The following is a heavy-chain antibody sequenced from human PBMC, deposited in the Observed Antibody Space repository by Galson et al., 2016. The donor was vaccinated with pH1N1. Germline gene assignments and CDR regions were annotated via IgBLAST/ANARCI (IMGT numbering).Heavy chain of an antibody. Sequence: TLSLTCTVSGGSISSDSDYWTWIRQPAGKGLEWIGRVSGTGTTNYNPSLKSRVTISIDTSKTQFSLKMASVTAADTAVYFCARESLEWLIISGHRVELNWFDSWGQGTLVTVSS. V-gene: IGHV4-61*02. CDR2: VSGTGTT. CDR3: ARESLEWLIISGHRVELNWFDS. J-gene: IGHJ5*01. CDR1: GGSISSDSDY. D-gene: IGHD3-3*01.